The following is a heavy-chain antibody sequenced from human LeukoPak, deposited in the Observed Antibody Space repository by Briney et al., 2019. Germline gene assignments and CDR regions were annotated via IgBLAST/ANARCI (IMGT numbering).Heavy chain of an antibody. CDR3: ARSLWPEDY. J-gene: IGHJ4*02. Sequence: PGGSLRLSCEASGFAFSSYLASWVRQAPGKGLEWVANINQDGNSQNYVDSVRGRFTISKDNAKNSVYLQMNSLRAEDTAVYYCARSLWPEDYWGQGTLVTVSS. V-gene: IGHV3-7*01. D-gene: IGHD2-21*01. CDR1: GFAFSSYL. CDR2: INQDGNSQ.